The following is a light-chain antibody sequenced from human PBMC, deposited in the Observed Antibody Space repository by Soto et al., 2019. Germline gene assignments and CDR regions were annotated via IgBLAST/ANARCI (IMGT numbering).Light chain of an antibody. CDR3: QQYNDWPLT. V-gene: IGKV3D-20*02. Sequence: EVVLTQSPATLSLSPGERATLSCRASQTVGSDYLAWYQQKPDQAPRLLIYDAFIRDSGVPDRFSGSGSGTDFTLTISSLQSEDFALYYCQQYNDWPLTFGQGTKVDIK. J-gene: IGKJ1*01. CDR2: DAF. CDR1: QTVGSDY.